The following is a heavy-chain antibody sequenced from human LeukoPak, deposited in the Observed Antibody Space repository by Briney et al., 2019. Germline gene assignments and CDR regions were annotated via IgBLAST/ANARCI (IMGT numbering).Heavy chain of an antibody. CDR2: IYHSGST. CDR3: ARGGGYDYPHVGYYYYYMDV. D-gene: IGHD5-12*01. CDR1: GGSISSSSYY. Sequence: SETLSLTCTVSGGSISSSSYYWGWIRQPPGKGLEWIGSIYHSGSTYYNPSLKSRVTISVDTSKNQFSLKLSSVTAADTAVYYCARGGGYDYPHVGYYYYYMDVWGKGTTVTVSS. V-gene: IGHV4-39*07. J-gene: IGHJ6*03.